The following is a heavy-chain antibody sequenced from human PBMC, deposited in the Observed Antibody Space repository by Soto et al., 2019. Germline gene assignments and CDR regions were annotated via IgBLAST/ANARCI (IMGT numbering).Heavy chain of an antibody. Sequence: GGSLRLSCAASGFTFSSYAMSWVRQAPGKGLEWVSAISGSGGSTYYADSVKGRFTISRDNSKNTLYLQMNSLRAEDTAVYYCAKGRGGGKTHSEFAYWGQGTLVTVSS. CDR2: ISGSGGST. V-gene: IGHV3-23*01. CDR3: AKGRGGGKTHSEFAY. J-gene: IGHJ4*02. CDR1: GFTFSSYA. D-gene: IGHD3-16*01.